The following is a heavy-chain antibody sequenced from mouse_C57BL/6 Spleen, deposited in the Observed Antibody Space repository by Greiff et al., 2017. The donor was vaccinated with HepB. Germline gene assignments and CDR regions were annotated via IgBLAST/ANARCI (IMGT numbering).Heavy chain of an antibody. Sequence: EVHLVESGGGLVKPGGSLKLSCAASGFTFSDYGMHWVRQAPEKGLEWVAYISSGSSTIYYADTVKGRFTISRDNAKNTLFLQMTSLRSEDTAMYYCAKGAGGKYFDVWGTGTTVTVSS. CDR1: GFTFSDYG. J-gene: IGHJ1*03. D-gene: IGHD3-3*01. CDR3: AKGAGGKYFDV. CDR2: ISSGSSTI. V-gene: IGHV5-17*01.